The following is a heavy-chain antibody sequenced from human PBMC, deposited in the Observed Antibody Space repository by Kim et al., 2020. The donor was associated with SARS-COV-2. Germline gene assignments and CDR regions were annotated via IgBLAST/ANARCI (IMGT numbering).Heavy chain of an antibody. CDR1: GFTFGDYT. Sequence: GGSLRLSCVGSGFTFGDYTMLWVRQAPGKGLEWVSGITKDNGIIGYVDSVRGRFTISREKGANSRYLQMDSRRPEDTALDYCAKGGGWGSYSGDYGGQG. CDR2: ITKDNGII. CDR3: AKGGGWGSYSGDY. V-gene: IGHV3-9*01. D-gene: IGHD3-10*01. J-gene: IGHJ4*02.